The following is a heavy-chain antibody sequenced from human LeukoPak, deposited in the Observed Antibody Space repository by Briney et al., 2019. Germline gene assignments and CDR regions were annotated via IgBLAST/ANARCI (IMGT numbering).Heavy chain of an antibody. D-gene: IGHD3-10*01. J-gene: IGHJ4*02. CDR3: AKDINYYGSGSYPTFDY. Sequence: GGSLRLSCAASGFTFDDYATHWVRQAPGKGLEWVSGISWNSGSIGYADSVKGRFTISRDNAKNSLYLQMNSLRAEDMALYYCAKDINYYGSGSYPTFDYWGQGTLVTVSS. CDR1: GFTFDDYA. CDR2: ISWNSGSI. V-gene: IGHV3-9*03.